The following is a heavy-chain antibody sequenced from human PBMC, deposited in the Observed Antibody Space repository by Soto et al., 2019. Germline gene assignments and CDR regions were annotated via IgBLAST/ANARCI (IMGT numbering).Heavy chain of an antibody. Sequence: GASVKVSCKASGFTFTSSAMHWVRQAPGQRLEWMGWINAGNGNTKYYADSVKGRFTISRDNAKNSLYLQMNSLRAEDTAAYYCARDPGGRNWFDPWGQGTLVTVSS. CDR3: ARDPGGRNWFDP. CDR2: INAGNGNT. CDR1: GFTFTSSA. D-gene: IGHD1-26*01. V-gene: IGHV1-3*01. J-gene: IGHJ5*02.